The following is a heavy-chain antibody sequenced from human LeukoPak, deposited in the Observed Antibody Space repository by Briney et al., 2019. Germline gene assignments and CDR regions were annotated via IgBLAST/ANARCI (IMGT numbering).Heavy chain of an antibody. Sequence: GGSLRLSCAASGFTFSSYWMSWVRQAPGKRLEWVANIKQDGSEKYYVDSVKGRFTISRDNAKNSLYLQMNSLRAEDTAVYYCARDPPEDTAMVNAYADYWGQGALVTVSS. V-gene: IGHV3-7*01. CDR3: ARDPPEDTAMVNAYADY. J-gene: IGHJ4*02. CDR2: IKQDGSEK. D-gene: IGHD5-18*01. CDR1: GFTFSSYW.